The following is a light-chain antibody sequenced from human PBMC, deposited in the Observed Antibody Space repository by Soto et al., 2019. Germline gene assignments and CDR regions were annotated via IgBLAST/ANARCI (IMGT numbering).Light chain of an antibody. Sequence: DIVMTQSPDSLPVSLGERATINCKSSQSVLHSSDNKNYLAWYQQKPGQPPKLLIYWASTRESGVSDRFSGSGSGTDFTLTISSLQAEDVAVYYCQQYHSMPCTFGQGTKLEIK. CDR3: QQYHSMPCT. CDR2: WAS. J-gene: IGKJ2*02. CDR1: QSVLHSSDNKNY. V-gene: IGKV4-1*01.